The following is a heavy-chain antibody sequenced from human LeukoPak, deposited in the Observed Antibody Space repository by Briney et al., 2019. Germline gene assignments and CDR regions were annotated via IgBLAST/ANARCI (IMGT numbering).Heavy chain of an antibody. CDR3: ARDKGQVLRYFDWLSVGAFDI. Sequence: PGGSLRLSCAASGFTFSSYWMSWVRQAPGKGLEWVANIKQDGSEKYYVDSVKGRFTISRDNAKNSLYLQMNSLRAEDTAVYYCARDKGQVLRYFDWLSVGAFDIWGQGTMVTVSS. CDR1: GFTFSSYW. CDR2: IKQDGSEK. V-gene: IGHV3-7*01. J-gene: IGHJ3*02. D-gene: IGHD3-9*01.